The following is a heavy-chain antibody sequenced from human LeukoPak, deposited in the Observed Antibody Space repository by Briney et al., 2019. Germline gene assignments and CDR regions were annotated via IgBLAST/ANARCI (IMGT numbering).Heavy chain of an antibody. Sequence: ASVKVSCKASGYTFTGYYMHWVRQAPGQGLEWMGWINPNSGGTNYAQKFQGRVTMTRDTSISTAYMELSRLRSDDTAVYYCARVSGYDWESFYDYWGQGTLVTVSS. CDR1: GYTFTGYY. D-gene: IGHD5-12*01. J-gene: IGHJ4*02. V-gene: IGHV1-2*02. CDR2: INPNSGGT. CDR3: ARVSGYDWESFYDY.